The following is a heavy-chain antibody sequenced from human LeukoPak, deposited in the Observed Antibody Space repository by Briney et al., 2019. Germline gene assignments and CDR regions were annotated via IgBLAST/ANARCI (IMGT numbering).Heavy chain of an antibody. J-gene: IGHJ6*03. D-gene: IGHD4-11*01. CDR3: ATRKSTVTSYYYYYYMDV. V-gene: IGHV4-39*01. CDR1: GGSISSSSYY. CDR2: IYYSGST. Sequence: PSVTLSLTCTVSGGSISSSSYYWGWIRQPPGKGLEWIGSIYYSGSTYYNPSLKSRVTISVDTSKNQFSLKLSSVTAADTAVYYCATRKSTVTSYYYYYYMDVWGKGTTVTVSS.